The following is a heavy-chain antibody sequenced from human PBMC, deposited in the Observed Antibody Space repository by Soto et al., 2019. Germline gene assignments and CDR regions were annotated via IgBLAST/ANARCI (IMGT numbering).Heavy chain of an antibody. V-gene: IGHV1-69*08. D-gene: IGHD3-9*01. CDR1: GGTFSSYT. J-gene: IGHJ5*02. Sequence: QVQLVQSGAEVKKPGSSVKVSCKASGGTFSSYTISWVRQAPGQGLEWMGRIIPILGIANYAQKFQGRVTITADKSTSTAYMELSSLRSEDTAVYYCAREWSYYDILTGYYLNWFDPWGQGTLVTVSS. CDR2: IIPILGIA. CDR3: AREWSYYDILTGYYLNWFDP.